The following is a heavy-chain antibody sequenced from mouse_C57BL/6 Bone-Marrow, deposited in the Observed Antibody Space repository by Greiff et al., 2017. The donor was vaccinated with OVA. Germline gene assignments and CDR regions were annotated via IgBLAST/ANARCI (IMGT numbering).Heavy chain of an antibody. Sequence: QVQLQQPGAELVRPGSSVKLSCKASGYTFTSYWMDWVKQRPGQGLEWIGNIYPSDSETHYNQKFKDKATLTVDKSSSTAYMQLSSLTSEDSAVDYCARGDGYYVGFAYWGQGTLVTVSA. V-gene: IGHV1-61*01. CDR3: ARGDGYYVGFAY. CDR1: GYTFTSYW. CDR2: IYPSDSET. D-gene: IGHD2-3*01. J-gene: IGHJ3*01.